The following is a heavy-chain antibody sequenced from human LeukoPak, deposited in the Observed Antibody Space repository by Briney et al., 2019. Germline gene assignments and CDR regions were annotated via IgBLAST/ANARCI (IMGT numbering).Heavy chain of an antibody. CDR3: ARHGVSIAARPYY. D-gene: IGHD6-6*01. Sequence: IPSETLSLTCTVSGGSIGSSSYYWGWIRQPPGKGLEWIGSIYYSGSTYYNPSLKSRVTISVDTSKNQFSLKLSSVTAADTAVYYCARHGVSIAARPYYWGQGTLVTVSS. CDR1: GGSIGSSSYY. CDR2: IYYSGST. J-gene: IGHJ4*02. V-gene: IGHV4-39*01.